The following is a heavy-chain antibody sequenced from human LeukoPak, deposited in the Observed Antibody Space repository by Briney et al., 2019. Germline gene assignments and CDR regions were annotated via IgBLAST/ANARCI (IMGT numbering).Heavy chain of an antibody. V-gene: IGHV3-74*01. CDR2: INSDGSST. D-gene: IGHD4-17*01. J-gene: IGHJ3*02. CDR1: GFTFSSYW. CDR3: ARVIYGDYLAFDI. Sequence: GGSLRLSCAASGFTFSSYWMHWVRQAPGKGLVWVSRINSDGSSTSYADSVKGRFTISRDNAKNTLYLQMNSLRAEDTAVYYCARVIYGDYLAFDIWGQGTMVSVSS.